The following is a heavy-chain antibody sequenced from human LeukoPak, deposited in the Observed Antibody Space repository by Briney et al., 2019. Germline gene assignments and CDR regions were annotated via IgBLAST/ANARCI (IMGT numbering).Heavy chain of an antibody. CDR3: ARLHDFWSGTYYYMDV. J-gene: IGHJ6*03. CDR1: GGSISSYY. D-gene: IGHD3-3*01. V-gene: IGHV4-4*09. Sequence: SETLSLTCTVSGGSISSYYWSWIRHPPGKGLEWIGYIYTSGSTNYNPSLKSRVTISVDTSKNQFSLKLSSVTAADTAVYYCARLHDFWSGTYYYMDVWGKGTTVTVSS. CDR2: IYTSGST.